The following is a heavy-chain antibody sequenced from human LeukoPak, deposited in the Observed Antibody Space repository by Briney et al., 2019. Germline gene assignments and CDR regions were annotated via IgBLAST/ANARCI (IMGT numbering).Heavy chain of an antibody. CDR1: GGSPSGYF. J-gene: IGHJ4*02. CDR3: AREPTSGREPTSGRPLDY. Sequence: SETLSLTCTVSGGSPSGYFWSWLRQPAGKGLEWIGRIYSSGINNYNPSLKGRVTMPLDTSKNHLSLNLSSVTAADTAVYYCAREPTSGREPTSGRPLDYWGQGTLVTVSS. D-gene: IGHD5-12*01. V-gene: IGHV4-4*07. CDR2: IYSSGIN.